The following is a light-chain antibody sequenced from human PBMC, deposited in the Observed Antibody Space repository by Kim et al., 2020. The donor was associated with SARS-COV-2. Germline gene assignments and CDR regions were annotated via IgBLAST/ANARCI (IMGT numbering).Light chain of an antibody. CDR1: QSVLKRSNSRNY. V-gene: IGKV4-1*01. Sequence: DIVMTQSPDSLAVSLGERASINCKSSQSVLKRSNSRNYLAWYQQKPGQPPKLLIYWASTRESGVSYRFSGSGSGTDFTLTITSLQAEDAAVYYCQQCYDSPITFGQGTRLEIK. J-gene: IGKJ5*01. CDR2: WAS. CDR3: QQCYDSPIT.